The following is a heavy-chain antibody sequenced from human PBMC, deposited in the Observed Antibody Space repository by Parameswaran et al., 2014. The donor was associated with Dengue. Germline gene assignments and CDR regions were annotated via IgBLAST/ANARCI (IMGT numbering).Heavy chain of an antibody. CDR2: INHSGST. D-gene: IGHD3-3*01. CDR3: ARTQKIFGVVIIGPYYYYMDV. J-gene: IGHJ6*03. Sequence: RWIRQPPGKGLEWIGEINHSGSTNYNPSLKSRVTISVDTSKNQFSLKLSSVTAADTAVYYCARTQKIFGVVIIGPYYYYMDVWGKGTTVTVSS. V-gene: IGHV4-34*01.